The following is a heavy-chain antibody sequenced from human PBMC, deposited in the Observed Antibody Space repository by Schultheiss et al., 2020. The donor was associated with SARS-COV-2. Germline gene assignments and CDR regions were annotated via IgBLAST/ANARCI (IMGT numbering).Heavy chain of an antibody. J-gene: IGHJ6*02. D-gene: IGHD5-24*01. CDR1: GGSISSSNW. CDR3: ARPQRDTYYYGMDV. Sequence: SETLSLTCAVSGGSISSSNWWSWVRQPPGKGLEWIGEISHSGYTNYNPSLKSRVTISVDTSKNQFSLKLSSVTAADTAVYYCARPQRDTYYYGMDVWGQGTTVTVSS. V-gene: IGHV4-4*02. CDR2: ISHSGYT.